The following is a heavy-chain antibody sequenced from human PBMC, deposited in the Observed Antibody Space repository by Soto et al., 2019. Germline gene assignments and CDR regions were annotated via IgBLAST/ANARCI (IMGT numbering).Heavy chain of an antibody. CDR1: GFTFSSYA. D-gene: IGHD3-16*02. CDR2: ISGSGGST. CDR3: AKDIMITFGGVIATGY. Sequence: ESGGGLVQPGGSLRLSCAASGFTFSSYAMSWVRQAPGKGLEWVSAISGSGGSTYYADSVKGRFTISRDNSKNTLYLQMNSLRAEDTAVYYCAKDIMITFGGVIATGYWGQGTLVTVSS. V-gene: IGHV3-23*01. J-gene: IGHJ4*02.